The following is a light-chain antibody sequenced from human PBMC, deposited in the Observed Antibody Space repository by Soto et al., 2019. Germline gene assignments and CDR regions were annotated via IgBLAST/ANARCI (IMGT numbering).Light chain of an antibody. J-gene: IGKJ3*01. Sequence: EIVMTQSPATLSVSPGERATLSCRASQSISSNLAWYQQKPGQAPRLLIYGASTRATGIPATFSGSGSGTEFTLTISSLQSEDFAVYSCQQYNNWPFTFGPGTKVDI. CDR1: QSISSN. V-gene: IGKV3-15*01. CDR2: GAS. CDR3: QQYNNWPFT.